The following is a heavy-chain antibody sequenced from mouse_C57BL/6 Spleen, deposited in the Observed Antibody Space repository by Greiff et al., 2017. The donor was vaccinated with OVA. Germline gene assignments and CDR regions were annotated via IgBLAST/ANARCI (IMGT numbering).Heavy chain of an antibody. V-gene: IGHV2-2*01. CDR2: IWSGGST. J-gene: IGHJ4*01. CDR3: ARRVDY. CDR1: GFSLTSYG. Sequence: QVQLQQSGPGLVQPSQSLSITCTVSGFSLTSYGVHWVRQSPGRGLEWLGVIWSGGSTDYNAAFISRLSISKDNSKSQVFFEMNSQQADDTAIYYCARRVDYWGQGTSVTVSA.